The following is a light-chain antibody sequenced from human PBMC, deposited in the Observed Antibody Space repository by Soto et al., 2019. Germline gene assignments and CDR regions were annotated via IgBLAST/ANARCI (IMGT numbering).Light chain of an antibody. V-gene: IGKV2-28*01. Sequence: DIVMTQSPLSLPVTPGEPASISCRSSQSLLHSNGYNYLDWYLQKPGQSPQLLIYMGSNRASWDAARLSGRGSGTDFRLKISRVEAEDVGVYYCAHALQSPYWAFGGGTKVDIK. J-gene: IGKJ3*01. CDR2: MGS. CDR1: QSLLHSNGYNY. CDR3: AHALQSPYWA.